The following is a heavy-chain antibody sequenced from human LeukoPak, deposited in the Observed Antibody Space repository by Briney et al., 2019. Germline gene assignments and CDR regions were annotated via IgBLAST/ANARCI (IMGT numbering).Heavy chain of an antibody. CDR3: VRLRRNNDRSGYYYYYDY. J-gene: IGHJ4*02. CDR2: ISVRSNYR. Sequence: GGSLRLSCAASGFTFSDYYMSWIRQAPGKGLEWVSSISVRSNYRYYADSVRGRFTISRDDARDSLFLQMNSLRAEDTAVYFCVRLRRNNDRSGYYYYYDYWGQGTLVTVSS. D-gene: IGHD3-22*01. V-gene: IGHV3-11*06. CDR1: GFTFSDYY.